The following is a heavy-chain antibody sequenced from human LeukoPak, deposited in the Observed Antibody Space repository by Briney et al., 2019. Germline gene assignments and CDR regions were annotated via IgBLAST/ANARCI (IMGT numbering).Heavy chain of an antibody. CDR1: GYSISSGYY. CDR2: IYHSGST. V-gene: IGHV4-38-2*02. Sequence: SETLSLTCTVSGYSISSGYYWGWIRQPPGKGLEWIGSIYHSGSTYYNPSLKSRVTISVDTSKNQFSLKLSSVTAADTAVYYCARCSGYPPWYYYYYMDVWGKGTTVTVSS. D-gene: IGHD3-22*01. J-gene: IGHJ6*03. CDR3: ARCSGYPPWYYYYYMDV.